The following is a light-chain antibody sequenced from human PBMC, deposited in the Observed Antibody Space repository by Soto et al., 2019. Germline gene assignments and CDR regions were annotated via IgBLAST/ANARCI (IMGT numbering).Light chain of an antibody. CDR3: QSYDSSRGVV. V-gene: IGLV1-40*01. CDR2: DNT. CDR1: SSNIGAGYD. J-gene: IGLJ2*01. Sequence: QSVLTQPPSVSGAPGQRVSISCTGSSSNIGAGYDVHWYQQLPGTAPKLLMYDNTNRPSGVPDRFSGSKSGTSASLAITGLQAEDEADYYCQSYDSSRGVVFGGGTKVTVL.